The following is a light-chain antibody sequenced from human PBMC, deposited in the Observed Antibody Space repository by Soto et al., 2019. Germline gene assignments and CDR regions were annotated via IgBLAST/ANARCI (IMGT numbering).Light chain of an antibody. Sequence: QAVVTQEPSLTVSPGGTVTLTCASSTGAVTSGYYLNWFQQKPGQAPRALIYSTSNKYSWTPARFSGSLLGGKAALTLSGVQPEDEAEYYCLLYDGGAVVFGGGTKLTVL. CDR1: TGAVTSGYY. CDR3: LLYDGGAVV. CDR2: STS. J-gene: IGLJ2*01. V-gene: IGLV7-43*01.